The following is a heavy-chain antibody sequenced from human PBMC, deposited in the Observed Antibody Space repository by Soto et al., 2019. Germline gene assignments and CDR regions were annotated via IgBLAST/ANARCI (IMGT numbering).Heavy chain of an antibody. V-gene: IGHV1-8*01. CDR1: GCTFASYD. Sequence: ASVKVPCKASGCTFASYDINWVRQATVQGLEWMGWMNPNSGNTGYAQKFQGRVTMTRNTSISTAYMELSSLRSEDTAVYYCARSPYYDILTGLKNWFDPWGQGTLVTVSS. CDR2: MNPNSGNT. CDR3: ARSPYYDILTGLKNWFDP. J-gene: IGHJ5*02. D-gene: IGHD3-9*01.